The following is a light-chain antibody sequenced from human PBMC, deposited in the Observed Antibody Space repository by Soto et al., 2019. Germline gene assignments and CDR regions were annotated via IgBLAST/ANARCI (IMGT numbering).Light chain of an antibody. CDR1: QSLSNN. Sequence: ENGFTQSPCALSLSTGERATLSCRASQSLSNNIYLAWYQQKPGQAPSLLIYGASTRATGTPARFSGSGSGTEFTLTISSLQSEDFAVYYCQQYIRWPLTVGGGTKVDIK. CDR2: GAS. V-gene: IGKV3-15*01. J-gene: IGKJ4*01. CDR3: QQYIRWPLT.